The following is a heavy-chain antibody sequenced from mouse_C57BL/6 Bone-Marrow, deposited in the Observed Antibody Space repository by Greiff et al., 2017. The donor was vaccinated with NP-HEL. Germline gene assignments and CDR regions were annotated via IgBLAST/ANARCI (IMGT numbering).Heavy chain of an antibody. Sequence: QVQLKQPGTELVKPGSSVKLSCKASGYTFTSYWMHWVKQRPGQGLEWIGNINPTNGGTNYNEKFKNKATLTVDKSSSTAYMQLSSLTSEDSAVYYCASTTCGAYGDMDDWGKGTSVTVS. CDR1: GYTFTSYW. J-gene: IGHJ4*01. D-gene: IGHD2-13*01. CDR3: ASTTCGAYGDMDD. CDR2: INPTNGGT. V-gene: IGHV1-53*01.